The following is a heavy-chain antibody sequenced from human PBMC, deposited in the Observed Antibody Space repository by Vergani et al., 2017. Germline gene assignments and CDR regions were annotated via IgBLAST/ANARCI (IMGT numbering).Heavy chain of an antibody. Sequence: DVQLLESGGGLVQPGGSLRLSCAASGFTFSSYAMSWVRQAPGKGLEWVSAISGSGGSTYYADSVKGRFTISRDNSKNTLYLQMNSLRAEDTAVYYCAKDPSYDILTGSIFDYWGQGTLVTVSS. V-gene: IGHV3-23*01. D-gene: IGHD3-9*01. CDR2: ISGSGGST. CDR1: GFTFSSYA. J-gene: IGHJ4*02. CDR3: AKDPSYDILTGSIFDY.